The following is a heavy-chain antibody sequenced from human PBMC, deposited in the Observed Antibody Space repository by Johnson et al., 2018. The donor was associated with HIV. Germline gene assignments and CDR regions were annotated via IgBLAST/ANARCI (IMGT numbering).Heavy chain of an antibody. D-gene: IGHD4-23*01. Sequence: QVQLVESGGGVVQPGGSLRLSCAASGFTFSSYGMHWVRQAPGKGLEWVAFIRYDGSNKYYADSVKGRFTISRDNSKNTLYLQINSLRPEDTALYYCAIPSEPNYGGNSGMWWNAFDIWGQGTKVTVSS. J-gene: IGHJ3*02. CDR1: GFTFSSYG. V-gene: IGHV3-30*02. CDR2: IRYDGSNK. CDR3: AIPSEPNYGGNSGMWWNAFDI.